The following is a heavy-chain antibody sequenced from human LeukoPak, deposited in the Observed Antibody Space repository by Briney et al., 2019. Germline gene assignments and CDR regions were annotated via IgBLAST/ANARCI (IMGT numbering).Heavy chain of an antibody. CDR2: IIPILGIA. CDR1: GGTFSSYA. D-gene: IGHD5-12*01. V-gene: IGHV1-69*04. CDR3: ARDRRDGYKRDDY. Sequence: GASVKVSCKASGGTFSSYAISWVRQAPGQGLEWMGRIIPILGIANYAQKFQGRVTITADKSTSTAYMELNSLRAEDTAVYYCARDRRDGYKRDDYWGQGTLVTVSS. J-gene: IGHJ4*02.